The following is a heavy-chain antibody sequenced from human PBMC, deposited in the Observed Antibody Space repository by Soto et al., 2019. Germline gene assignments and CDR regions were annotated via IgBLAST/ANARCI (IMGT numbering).Heavy chain of an antibody. D-gene: IGHD3-22*01. V-gene: IGHV1-18*01. CDR3: ARSDSSGYYFWFDP. Sequence: ASVKVSCKASGYTFTSYGISWVRQAPGQGLEWMGWISAYNGNTNYAQKLQGRVTMTADTSTSTAYMELRSLRSDDTAVYYCARSDSSGYYFWFDPWGQGTLVTVSS. J-gene: IGHJ5*02. CDR2: ISAYNGNT. CDR1: GYTFTSYG.